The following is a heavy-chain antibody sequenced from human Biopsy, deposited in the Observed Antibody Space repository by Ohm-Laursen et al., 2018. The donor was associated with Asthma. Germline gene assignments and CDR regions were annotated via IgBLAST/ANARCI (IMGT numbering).Heavy chain of an antibody. V-gene: IGHV3-23*01. CDR1: GFTFSSYA. J-gene: IGHJ4*02. CDR3: AKVHRVYAMVGYFDY. D-gene: IGHD2-8*01. CDR2: ISGSGGST. Sequence: GSLRLPCAASGFTFSSYAMSWVRQAPGKGLEWVSAISGSGGSTYYADSVKGRFTISRDNSKNTLYLQMNSLRAEDTAVYYCAKVHRVYAMVGYFDYWGQGTLVTVSS.